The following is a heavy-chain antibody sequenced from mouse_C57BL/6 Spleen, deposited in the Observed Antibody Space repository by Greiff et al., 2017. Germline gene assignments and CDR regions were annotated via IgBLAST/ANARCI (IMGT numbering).Heavy chain of an antibody. CDR3: SRGSSGYVWFAY. CDR1: GYTFTDYE. CDR2: IDPETGGT. D-gene: IGHD3-2*02. Sequence: QVQLQQSGAELVRPGASVTLSCKASGYTFTDYEMHWVKQTPVHGLEWIGAIDPETGGTAYNQKFKGKAILTADKSSSTAYMELLSLTSEDSAVYYCSRGSSGYVWFAYWGQGTLVTVSA. J-gene: IGHJ3*01. V-gene: IGHV1-15*01.